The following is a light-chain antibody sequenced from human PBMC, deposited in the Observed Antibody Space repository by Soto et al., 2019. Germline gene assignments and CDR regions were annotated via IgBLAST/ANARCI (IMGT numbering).Light chain of an antibody. Sequence: QLVLTQPPSASGTPGQTVAISCSGDSSNIGRNTVNWYQQFPGTAPKLLIHSTDQRPSGVSDRFSGSKSGTSASLAISGLQSEDEADYYCAAWQDSLNGPVFGGGTKVTVL. J-gene: IGLJ2*01. CDR2: STD. CDR1: SSNIGRNT. V-gene: IGLV1-44*01. CDR3: AAWQDSLNGPV.